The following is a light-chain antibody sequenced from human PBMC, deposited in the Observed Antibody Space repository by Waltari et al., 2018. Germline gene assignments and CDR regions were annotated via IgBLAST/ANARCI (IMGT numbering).Light chain of an antibody. CDR1: QNISPW. CDR3: QRYKTSFRT. V-gene: IGKV1-5*03. CDR2: KTS. Sequence: DIQMTQSPSTLSASVGDRVTITCRASQNISPWLAWHQQKPGKAPRLLIYKTSTLESGVPSRFSGSGSGIEFTLTISSLQPEDFATYYCQRYKTSFRTFGQGTRVEIK. J-gene: IGKJ1*01.